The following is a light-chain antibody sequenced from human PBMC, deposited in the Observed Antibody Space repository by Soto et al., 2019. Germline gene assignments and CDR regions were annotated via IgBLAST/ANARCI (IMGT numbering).Light chain of an antibody. CDR3: QQYGSAPRT. Sequence: DIVLTQSPGPLSLSPGEGATLSCRASQSVSSTYLAWYQQKPGQAPRLLIYGASTRATGIPDRFSGSGSGTDFTLTVSRLEPEDFAVYYCQQYGSAPRTFGQGTKLEIK. J-gene: IGKJ2*01. CDR2: GAS. CDR1: QSVSSTY. V-gene: IGKV3-20*01.